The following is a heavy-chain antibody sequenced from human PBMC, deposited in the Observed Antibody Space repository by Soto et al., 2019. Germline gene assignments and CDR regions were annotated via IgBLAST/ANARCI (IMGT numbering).Heavy chain of an antibody. V-gene: IGHV5-51*01. CDR3: ARQEGATVLFYYGMDV. J-gene: IGHJ6*02. Sequence: GESLKISCKGSGYNFTNYWIGWVRQMPGKGLEWMRIIYPGDSNTKYSPSFRGQVTISADKSISAAYLQWSSLKASDTAMYYCARQEGATVLFYYGMDVWGQGTTVTVSS. CDR1: GYNFTNYW. D-gene: IGHD1-26*01. CDR2: IYPGDSNT.